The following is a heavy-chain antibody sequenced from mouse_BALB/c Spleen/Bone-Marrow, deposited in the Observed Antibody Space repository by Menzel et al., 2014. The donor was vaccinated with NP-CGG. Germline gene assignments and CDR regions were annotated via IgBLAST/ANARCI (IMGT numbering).Heavy chain of an antibody. CDR1: GFIFSDYY. Sequence: EVQLGESGGGLVKPGGSLKLSCAASGFIFSDYYMYWVRQTPEKRLEWVATISDGGSYTYYPGSVKGRFTISRDNAKNNLYLQMSSLKSEDTAMYYCVLRWFAYWGQGTLVTVSA. CDR3: VLRWFAY. CDR2: ISDGGSYT. V-gene: IGHV5-4*02. J-gene: IGHJ3*01. D-gene: IGHD1-1*01.